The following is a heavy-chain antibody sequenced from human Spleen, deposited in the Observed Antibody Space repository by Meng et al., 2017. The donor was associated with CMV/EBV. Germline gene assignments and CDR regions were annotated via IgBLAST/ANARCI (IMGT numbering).Heavy chain of an antibody. D-gene: IGHD2-2*01. CDR1: CSGYY. CDR2: INHSGGS. V-gene: IGHV4-34*01. J-gene: IGHJ5*02. CDR3: AKGLAEYCSSTSCQYNWFDP. Sequence: CSGYYWSWIRQPPGKGLEWIGEINHSGGSNYNPSLKSRLTISVDTSKNQFSLKLSSVTAADTAVYYCAKGLAEYCSSTSCQYNWFDPWGQGTLVTVSS.